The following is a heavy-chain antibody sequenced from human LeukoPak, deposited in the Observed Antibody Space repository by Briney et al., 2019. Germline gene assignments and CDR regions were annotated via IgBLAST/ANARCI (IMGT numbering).Heavy chain of an antibody. D-gene: IGHD6-13*01. CDR1: GFTFSSYS. V-gene: IGHV3-21*01. CDR3: AREGSRTKGWFDP. J-gene: IGHJ5*02. CDR2: ISSSSSYI. Sequence: PGGSLRLSCAASGFTFSSYSMNWVRQAPGKGLEWVSSISSSSSYIYYADSVKGRFTISRDDAKNSLYLQMNSLRAEDTAVYYCAREGSRTKGWFDPWGQGTLVTVSS.